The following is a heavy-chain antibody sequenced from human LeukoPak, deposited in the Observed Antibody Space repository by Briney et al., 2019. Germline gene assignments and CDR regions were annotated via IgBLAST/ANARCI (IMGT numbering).Heavy chain of an antibody. Sequence: GESLKISCKASGYSFTNYWISWVRQLPAKGLELMGIVYPGDSDTKYSPSFQGQVTISADKSISTAYLQWSSLKASDTAMYYCARPSITYSSSWYGEFYFDYWGQGTLVTVSS. J-gene: IGHJ4*02. CDR1: GYSFTNYW. CDR2: VYPGDSDT. D-gene: IGHD6-13*01. CDR3: ARPSITYSSSWYGEFYFDY. V-gene: IGHV5-51*01.